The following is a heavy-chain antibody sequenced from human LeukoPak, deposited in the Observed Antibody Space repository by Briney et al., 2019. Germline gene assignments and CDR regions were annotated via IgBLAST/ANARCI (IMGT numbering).Heavy chain of an antibody. CDR3: AREVADTVTTYFLDY. CDR2: IYYSGST. CDR1: GGSISSGGYY. V-gene: IGHV4-31*03. J-gene: IGHJ4*02. Sequence: SETLSLTCTVSGGSISSGGYYWSWIRQHPGKGLEWIGYIYYSGSTYYNPSLKSRVTTSVDTSKNQFSLKLSSVTAADTAVYYCAREVADTVTTYFLDYWGQGTLVTVSS. D-gene: IGHD4-17*01.